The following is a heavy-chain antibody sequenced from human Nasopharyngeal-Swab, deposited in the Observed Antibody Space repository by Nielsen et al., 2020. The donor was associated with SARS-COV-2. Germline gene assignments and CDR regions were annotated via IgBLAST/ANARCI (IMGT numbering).Heavy chain of an antibody. CDR2: ISSSGTTI. CDR1: GFTFSSYE. Sequence: GGSLRLSCAASGFTFSSYEMNWVRQAPGKGLEWLSYISSSGTTIYYADSVKGRFTIYRDNAKNSLYLQMSSLRAEDTSLYYCARDRSGYYDFDYWGQGTLVTVSS. D-gene: IGHD3-22*01. CDR3: ARDRSGYYDFDY. J-gene: IGHJ4*02. V-gene: IGHV3-48*03.